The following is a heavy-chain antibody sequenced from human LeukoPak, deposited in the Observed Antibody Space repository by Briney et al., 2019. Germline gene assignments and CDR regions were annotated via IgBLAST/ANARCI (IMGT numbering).Heavy chain of an antibody. CDR3: ATNWGVYYYYMDV. CDR1: GGSFSGYY. V-gene: IGHV4-34*01. J-gene: IGHJ6*03. CDR2: INHSGST. Sequence: SETLSLTCAVYGGSFSGYYWSWIRKPPGKGLEWIGEINHSGSTNYNPSLKSRVTISVDTSKNQFSLKLSSVTAADTAVYYCATNWGVYYYYMDVWGKGTTVTVSS. D-gene: IGHD7-27*01.